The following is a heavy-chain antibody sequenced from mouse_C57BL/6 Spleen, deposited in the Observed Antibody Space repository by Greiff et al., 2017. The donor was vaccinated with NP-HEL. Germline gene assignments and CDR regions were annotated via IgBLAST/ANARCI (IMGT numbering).Heavy chain of an antibody. D-gene: IGHD2-4*01. CDR1: GYSITSGYY. Sequence: DVQLQESGPGLVKPSQSLSLTCSVTGYSITSGYYWNWIRQFPGNKLEWMGYISYDGSNNYNPSLKNRISITRDTSKNQFFLKLKSVSTEDTATYYGARGIYYDYDDGAWFAYWGQGTLVTVSA. CDR2: ISYDGSN. V-gene: IGHV3-6*01. J-gene: IGHJ3*01. CDR3: ARGIYYDYDDGAWFAY.